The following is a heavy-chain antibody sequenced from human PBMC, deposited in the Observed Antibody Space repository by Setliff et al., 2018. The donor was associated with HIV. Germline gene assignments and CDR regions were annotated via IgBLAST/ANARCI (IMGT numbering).Heavy chain of an antibody. D-gene: IGHD3-16*01. J-gene: IGHJ1*01. CDR2: LWRDEVGE. CDR3: GNKGGQV. Sequence: GGSLRLSCTVVGFSLENFDMHWVRQAPGKGLEWVSLLWRDEVGEYYADSVKGRFSISRDRSRNTVSLQMISLRVEDTAMYYCGNKGGQVWGPGTLVTVSS. CDR1: GFSLENFD. V-gene: IGHV3-33*08.